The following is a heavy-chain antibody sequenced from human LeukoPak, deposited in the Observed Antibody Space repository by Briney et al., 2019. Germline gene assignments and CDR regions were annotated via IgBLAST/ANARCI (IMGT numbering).Heavy chain of an antibody. CDR1: GYTFTGYY. V-gene: IGHV1-2*02. J-gene: IGHJ6*02. D-gene: IGHD6-13*01. Sequence: ASVKVSCKASGYTFTGYYMHWVRQAPGQGLERMGWINPNSGGTNYAQKFQGRVTMTRDTSISTAYMELSRLRSDDTAVYYCARSYRGAAAVDYYYYGMDVWGQGTTVTVSS. CDR2: INPNSGGT. CDR3: ARSYRGAAAVDYYYYGMDV.